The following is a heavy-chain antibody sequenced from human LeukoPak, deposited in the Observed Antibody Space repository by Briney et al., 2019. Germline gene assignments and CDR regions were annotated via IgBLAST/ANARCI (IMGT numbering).Heavy chain of an antibody. CDR3: ARQAYCGGDCYRHFDY. Sequence: PSETLSLTCSVSGGSISNYFWSWIRQPPGKGLEWIGDIYSSGITDYNPSLKSRVTMSVDTSKNQFSLTLSSVTAADTAVYYCARQAYCGGDCYRHFDYWGQGTLVTVSS. CDR1: GGSISNYF. V-gene: IGHV4-59*08. CDR2: IYSSGIT. D-gene: IGHD2-21*02. J-gene: IGHJ4*02.